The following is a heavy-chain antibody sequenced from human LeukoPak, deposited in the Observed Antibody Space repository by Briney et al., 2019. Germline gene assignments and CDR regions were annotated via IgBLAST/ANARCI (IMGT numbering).Heavy chain of an antibody. J-gene: IGHJ4*02. CDR2: INPSSGST. CDR3: ARDGGYDYGSGGLDIDY. D-gene: IGHD3-22*01. Sequence: ASVKVSCKASGYTFTSYDINWVRQATGQGLEWMGIINPSSGSTSYAQKLQGRVTMTRDTSTSTVYMDLSSLRSEDTAVYYCARDGGYDYGSGGLDIDYWGQGTLVTVSS. CDR1: GYTFTSYD. V-gene: IGHV1-46*04.